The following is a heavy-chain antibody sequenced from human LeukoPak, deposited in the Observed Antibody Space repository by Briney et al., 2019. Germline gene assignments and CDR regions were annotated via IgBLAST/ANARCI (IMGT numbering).Heavy chain of an antibody. CDR3: ARDDKDRGVVVVIKLAY. Sequence: SETLSLTCTVSGGSISRSGYYWGWIRQTPGKGLEWIGSIYYSGSTYYKSSLKSRVTISLDTSKNQFSLKLSSVTAADTAVYYCARDDKDRGVVVVIKLAYWGQGTLVTVSS. CDR1: GGSISRSGYY. V-gene: IGHV4-39*07. D-gene: IGHD3-22*01. CDR2: IYYSGST. J-gene: IGHJ4*02.